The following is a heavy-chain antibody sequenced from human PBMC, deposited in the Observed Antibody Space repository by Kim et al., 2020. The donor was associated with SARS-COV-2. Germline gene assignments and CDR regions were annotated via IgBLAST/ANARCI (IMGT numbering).Heavy chain of an antibody. J-gene: IGHJ4*02. CDR3: AKGRYGSGSYSPDDY. V-gene: IGHV3-23*01. D-gene: IGHD3-10*01. CDR2: ISGSGGST. CDR1: GFTFSSYA. Sequence: GGSLRLSCAASGFTFSSYAMSWVRQAPGKGLEWVSAISGSGGSTYYADSVKGRFTISRDNSKNTLYLQMNSLRAEDTAVYYCAKGRYGSGSYSPDDYWGQGTLVTVSS.